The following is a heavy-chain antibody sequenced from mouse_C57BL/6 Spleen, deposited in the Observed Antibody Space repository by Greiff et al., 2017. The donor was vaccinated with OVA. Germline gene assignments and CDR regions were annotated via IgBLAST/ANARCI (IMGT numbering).Heavy chain of an antibody. CDR2: ISYDGSN. D-gene: IGHD1-1*01. V-gene: IGHV3-6*01. CDR1: GYSITSGYY. J-gene: IGHJ2*01. CDR3: ARERSSYDY. Sequence: ESGPGLVKPSQSLSLTCSVTGYSITSGYYWNWIRQFPGNKLEWMGYISYDGSNNYNPSLKNRISITRDTSKNQFFLKLNSVTTEDIATYYCARERSSYDYWGQGTTLTVSS.